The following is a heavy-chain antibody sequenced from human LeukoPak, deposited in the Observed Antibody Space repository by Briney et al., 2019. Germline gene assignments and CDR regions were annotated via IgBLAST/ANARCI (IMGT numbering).Heavy chain of an antibody. Sequence: GRSLRLSCAASGFTFDDFAMHWVRQAPGKGLEWVSGLSWNSGSIGYADSVKGRFTISRDNAKNTLYLQMNSLRAEDTAVYYCVRYYTRHSWHFDLWGRGTLVTVSS. CDR2: LSWNSGSI. CDR1: GFTFDDFA. J-gene: IGHJ2*01. D-gene: IGHD3-10*01. V-gene: IGHV3-9*01. CDR3: VRYYTRHSWHFDL.